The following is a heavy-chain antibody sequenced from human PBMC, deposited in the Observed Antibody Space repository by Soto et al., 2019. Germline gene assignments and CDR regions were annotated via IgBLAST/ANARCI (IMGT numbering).Heavy chain of an antibody. Sequence: NPSETLSLTCTVSGGSVSSGSYYWSWIPQPPGKGLVWIGYIYYSGSTNYNPALKSRVTISVDTSKNQFSLKLSSVTAADTAVYYCARDREEGYYGMDVWGQGTTVTVSS. J-gene: IGHJ6*02. CDR1: GGSVSSGSYY. CDR2: IYYSGST. V-gene: IGHV4-61*01. CDR3: ARDREEGYYGMDV. D-gene: IGHD3-10*01.